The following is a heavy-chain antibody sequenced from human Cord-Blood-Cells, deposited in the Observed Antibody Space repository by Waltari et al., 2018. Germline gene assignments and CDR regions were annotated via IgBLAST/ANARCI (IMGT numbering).Heavy chain of an antibody. CDR1: GLTFSRSA. CDR3: AKAPREYSSSWFFDY. Sequence: VQLLESGGGLVQPGGSLRLSCAASGLTFSRSAMSRVRPAPGKGLAWVSAISGSGGSTYYADSVKGRFTISRDNSKNTLYLQMNSLRAEDTAVYYCAKAPREYSSSWFFDYWGQGTLVTVSS. D-gene: IGHD6-13*01. J-gene: IGHJ4*02. CDR2: ISGSGGST. V-gene: IGHV3-23*01.